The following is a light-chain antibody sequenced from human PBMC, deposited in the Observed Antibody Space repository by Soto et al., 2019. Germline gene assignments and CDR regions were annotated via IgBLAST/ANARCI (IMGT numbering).Light chain of an antibody. V-gene: IGLV2-23*01. CDR2: EGS. Sequence: VLTQPASVSGSPGQSITISCTGTSSDVGSYNLVSWYQQHPGKAPKLMIYEGSKRPSGVSNRFSGSKSGNTASLTISGLQAEDEADYYCCSYAGSPFVFGTGTKVTVL. J-gene: IGLJ1*01. CDR1: SSDVGSYNL. CDR3: CSYAGSPFV.